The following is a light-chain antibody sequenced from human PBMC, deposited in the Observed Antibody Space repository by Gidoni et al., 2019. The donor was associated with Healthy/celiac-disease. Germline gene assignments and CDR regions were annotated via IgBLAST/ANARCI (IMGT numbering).Light chain of an antibody. J-gene: IGKJ1*01. CDR2: DAS. V-gene: IGKV1-33*01. CDR3: QHYDNPGG. CDR1: QDISNY. Sequence: DIQMTQSPSSLSASVGDRVTITCQASQDISNYLNWYQQKPGKAPKLLIYDASNLETGVPSRFSGSGSGTDFTFTISSLQPEDIATYYCQHYDNPGGFGQGTKVEIK.